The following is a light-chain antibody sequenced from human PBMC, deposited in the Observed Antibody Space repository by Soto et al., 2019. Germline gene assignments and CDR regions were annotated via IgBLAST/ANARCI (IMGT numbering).Light chain of an antibody. CDR2: GAS. Sequence: EIVLTQSPGTLSLSPGERATLSCRASQSVSSSYLAWYQQKPGQAPRLLIYGASSRATGIPDRFSGGGSGTDFTLTISRLEPEDFAVYYCHQYGGSPRTLGQGTKVEIK. CDR3: HQYGGSPRT. CDR1: QSVSSSY. J-gene: IGKJ1*01. V-gene: IGKV3-20*01.